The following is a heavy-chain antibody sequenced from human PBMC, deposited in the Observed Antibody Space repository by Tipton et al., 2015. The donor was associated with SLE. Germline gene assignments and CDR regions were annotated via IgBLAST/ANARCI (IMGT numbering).Heavy chain of an antibody. Sequence: TLSLTCTVSGGSISSSSYYWGWIRQPPGKGLEWIGSIYYSGSTNYNPSLKSRVTISVDTSKNQFSLKLSSVTAADTAVYYCASINILTGYDYWGQGTLVTVSS. CDR2: IYYSGST. V-gene: IGHV4-39*07. D-gene: IGHD3-9*01. CDR3: ASINILTGYDY. CDR1: GGSISSSSYY. J-gene: IGHJ4*02.